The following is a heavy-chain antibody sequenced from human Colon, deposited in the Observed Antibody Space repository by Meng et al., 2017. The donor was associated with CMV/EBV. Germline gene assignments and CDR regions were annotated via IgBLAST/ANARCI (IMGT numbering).Heavy chain of an antibody. J-gene: IGHJ4*02. V-gene: IGHV3-48*04. CDR1: GFTFGHYS. CDR3: ATESLGPCGGACSLLEH. Sequence: GGSLRLSCAGSGFTFGHYSMNWVRQAPGKGLEWLSFISYNGKATYYADSVKGRFTVSRDNAQNSLSLQMDNLSAEDTAVYYCATESLGPCGGACSLLEHWGQGTQVTVSS. D-gene: IGHD2-21*01. CDR2: ISYNGKAT.